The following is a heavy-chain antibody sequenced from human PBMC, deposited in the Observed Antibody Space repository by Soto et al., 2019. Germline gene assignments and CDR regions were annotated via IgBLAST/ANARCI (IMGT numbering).Heavy chain of an antibody. V-gene: IGHV4-34*01. D-gene: IGHD3-22*01. CDR2: INHSGST. CDR3: ARGDYYDSSGYRPFVRYYGMDV. Sequence: QVQLQQWGAGLLKPSETLSLTCAVYGGSFSGYYWSWIRQPPGKGLEWIGEINHSGSTNYNPSLKSRVTISVDTSKNQFSLKLSSVTAADTAVYYCARGDYYDSSGYRPFVRYYGMDVWGQGTTATVSS. CDR1: GGSFSGYY. J-gene: IGHJ6*02.